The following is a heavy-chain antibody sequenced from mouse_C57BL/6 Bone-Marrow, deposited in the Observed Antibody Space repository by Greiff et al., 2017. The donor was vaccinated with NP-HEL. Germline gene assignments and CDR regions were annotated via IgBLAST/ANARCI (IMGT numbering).Heavy chain of an antibody. Sequence: VQLQQPGAELVKPGASVKLSCKASGYTFTSYWMHWVKQRPGQGLEWIGMIHPNSGSTNYNEKFKSKATLTVDKSSSTAYMQLSILTTEDSAVYYCAPSYYYGSSAFDYWGQGTTLTVSS. CDR1: GYTFTSYW. J-gene: IGHJ2*01. V-gene: IGHV1-64*01. D-gene: IGHD1-1*01. CDR2: IHPNSGST. CDR3: APSYYYGSSAFDY.